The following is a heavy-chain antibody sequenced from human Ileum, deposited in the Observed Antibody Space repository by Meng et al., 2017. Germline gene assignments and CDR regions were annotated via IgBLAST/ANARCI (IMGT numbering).Heavy chain of an antibody. CDR3: ARDGSHCVSSSCSSYFDP. Sequence: SETLSLTCSVSGGSIANSTYYWSWIRQSAGKGLEWIGRIHTSRNIHTSGSTNYNPSLESRVTISVDTSKNRISLTLNSVTAADTAVYYCARDGSHCVSSSCSSYFDPWGQGTQVTVSS. D-gene: IGHD2-15*01. CDR2: IHTSRNIHTSGST. CDR1: GGSIANSTYY. J-gene: IGHJ5*02. V-gene: IGHV4-61*02.